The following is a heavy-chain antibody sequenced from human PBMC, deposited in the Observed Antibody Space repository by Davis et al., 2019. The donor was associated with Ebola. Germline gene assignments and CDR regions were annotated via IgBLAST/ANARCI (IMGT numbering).Heavy chain of an antibody. CDR1: GDSISSSSYY. D-gene: IGHD3-10*01. CDR2: INYSGST. Sequence: MPSETLSLTCTVSGDSISSSSYYWGWIRQPPGKGLEWIGEINYSGSTNYNPSLKSRVTISVDTSKNQFSLKLSSVTAADTAVYYCARGGGFGGYGMDVWGQGTTVTVSS. V-gene: IGHV4-39*07. CDR3: ARGGGFGGYGMDV. J-gene: IGHJ6*02.